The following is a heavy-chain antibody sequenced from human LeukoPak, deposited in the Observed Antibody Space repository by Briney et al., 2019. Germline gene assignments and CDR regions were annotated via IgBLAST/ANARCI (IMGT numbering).Heavy chain of an antibody. CDR1: GFTFSSYG. Sequence: GGSLRLSCAASGFTFSSYGMHWVRQAPGKGLEWVAVIWYDGSNKYYADSVKGRFTISRDNSKNTLYLQMNSLRAEDTAVYYCARDRVHPGDYYGLYYYYGMDVWGQGTMVTVSS. D-gene: IGHD4-17*01. CDR3: ARDRVHPGDYYGLYYYYGMDV. J-gene: IGHJ6*02. V-gene: IGHV3-33*01. CDR2: IWYDGSNK.